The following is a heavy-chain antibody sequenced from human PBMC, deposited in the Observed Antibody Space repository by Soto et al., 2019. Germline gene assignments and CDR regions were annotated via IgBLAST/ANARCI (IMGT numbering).Heavy chain of an antibody. V-gene: IGHV4-30-4*01. Sequence: SETLSLSCTVSGGSISSGDYYWSWIRQPPGKGLEWIGYIYYSGSTYYNPSLKSRVTISVDTSKNQFSLKLSSVTAAGTVVYYCARGDGYNYFDYWGQGTLVTVS. CDR1: GGSISSGDYY. D-gene: IGHD5-12*01. CDR2: IYYSGST. CDR3: ARGDGYNYFDY. J-gene: IGHJ4*02.